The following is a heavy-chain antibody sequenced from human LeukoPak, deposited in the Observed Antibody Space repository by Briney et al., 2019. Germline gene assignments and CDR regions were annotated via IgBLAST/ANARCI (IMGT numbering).Heavy chain of an antibody. CDR3: ATTSLKGRYSSSWPVFDY. J-gene: IGHJ4*02. D-gene: IGHD6-13*01. CDR2: IYPGDSDT. Sequence: PGESLKISCKGSGYSFTSYWIGWVRQMPGKGLEWMGIIYPGDSDTRYSPSFQGQVTISADKSISTAYLQWSSLKASDTAMYYCATTSLKGRYSSSWPVFDYWGQGTLVTVSS. CDR1: GYSFTSYW. V-gene: IGHV5-51*01.